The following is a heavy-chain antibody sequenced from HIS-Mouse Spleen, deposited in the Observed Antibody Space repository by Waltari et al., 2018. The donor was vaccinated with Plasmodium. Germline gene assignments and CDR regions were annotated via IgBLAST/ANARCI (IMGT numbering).Heavy chain of an antibody. J-gene: IGHJ4*02. V-gene: IGHV3-30*18. CDR1: GLTFSSYA. Sequence: QVQLVESGGGVVQPGRSLRLSCAASGLTFSSYAMHGVRQPPGKGLEWVAVISYDGSNKYYADSVKGRFTISRDNSKNTLYLQMNSLRAEDTAVYYCAKEVLGYYDFWSRPDYWGQGTLVTVSS. CDR3: AKEVLGYYDFWSRPDY. D-gene: IGHD3-3*01. CDR2: ISYDGSNK.